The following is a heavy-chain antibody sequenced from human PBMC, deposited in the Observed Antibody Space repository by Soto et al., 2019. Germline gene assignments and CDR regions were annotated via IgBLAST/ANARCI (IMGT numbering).Heavy chain of an antibody. CDR1: GGTFSSHG. Sequence: ASVKVSCKASGGTFSSHGIAWVRQVPGQGLEWVGGIMPTFGSAAYAPRFQGRVTISADKSTSTAYMELRSLRSEDTAVYYCATERSAQYFDYWGQGTLVTVSS. D-gene: IGHD1-1*01. J-gene: IGHJ4*02. CDR3: ATERSAQYFDY. CDR2: IMPTFGSA. V-gene: IGHV1-69*06.